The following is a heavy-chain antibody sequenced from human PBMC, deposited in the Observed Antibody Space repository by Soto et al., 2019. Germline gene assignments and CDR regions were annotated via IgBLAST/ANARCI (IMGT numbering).Heavy chain of an antibody. V-gene: IGHV5-10-1*01. CDR1: GYSFTSYW. Sequence: PGESLKISCKGSGYSFTSYWISWVRQMPGKGLEWMGRIDPSDSYTNYSPSFQGHVTISADKSISTAYLQWSSLKASDTAMYYCARHRQQLVTVLQQLAPDYYYYGMDVWGQGTTVTVSS. J-gene: IGHJ6*02. CDR2: IDPSDSYT. D-gene: IGHD6-13*01. CDR3: ARHRQQLVTVLQQLAPDYYYYGMDV.